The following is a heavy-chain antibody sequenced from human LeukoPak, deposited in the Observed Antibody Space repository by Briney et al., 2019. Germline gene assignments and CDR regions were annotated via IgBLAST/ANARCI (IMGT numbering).Heavy chain of an antibody. J-gene: IGHJ6*02. CDR1: GFTLSSCG. V-gene: IGHV3-30*03. CDR3: ARDVYSSDYYGMDV. CDR2: ITYDGITT. Sequence: GGSLRLSCVASGFTLSSCGMHWVRQAPGKGLEWVAVITYDGITTYSDDSVKGRFTISRDNSKNTLYLQMNSLRAEDTAVYYCARDVYSSDYYGMDVWGQGTTVTVSS. D-gene: IGHD6-25*01.